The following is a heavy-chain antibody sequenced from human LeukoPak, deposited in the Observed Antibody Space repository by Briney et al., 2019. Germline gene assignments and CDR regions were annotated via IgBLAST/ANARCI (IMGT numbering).Heavy chain of an antibody. V-gene: IGHV4-34*01. CDR2: INHSGST. J-gene: IGHJ4*02. CDR1: GGSFSGYY. CDR3: ARGKQQLGDYYFDY. D-gene: IGHD6-13*01. Sequence: SETLSLTCAVYGGSFSGYYWSWIRQPPGKGLEWIGEINHSGSTNYNPSLKSRVTISVDTSKNQFSLKLGSMTAADTAVYCCARGKQQLGDYYFDYWGQGTLVTASS.